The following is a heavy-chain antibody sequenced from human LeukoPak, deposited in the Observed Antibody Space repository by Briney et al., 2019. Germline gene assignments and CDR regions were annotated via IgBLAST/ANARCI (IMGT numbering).Heavy chain of an antibody. CDR1: GFTFSSSW. D-gene: IGHD2-2*01. J-gene: IGHJ4*02. CDR3: ARDLVRSGLLDY. CDR2: IDTDGSIT. Sequence: GGSLRLSCAASGFTFSSSWMHWVRQAPGKGLVWVSRIDTDGSITNYADSVKGRFTISRDNAKNTLYLQMSSLRAEDTAVYYCARDLVRSGLLDYWGQGTLVTVSS. V-gene: IGHV3-74*01.